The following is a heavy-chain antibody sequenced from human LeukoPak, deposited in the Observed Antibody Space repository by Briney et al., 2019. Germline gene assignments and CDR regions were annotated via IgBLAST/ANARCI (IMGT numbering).Heavy chain of an antibody. CDR1: GDTFSSYA. V-gene: IGHV1-69*04. CDR2: IIPILGIA. J-gene: IGHJ4*02. CDR3: ASGYVTVSTALFDY. D-gene: IGHD5-12*01. Sequence: SVKVSCKASGDTFSSYAISWVRQAPGQGLEWMGRIIPILGIANYAQKFQGRVTITADKSTSTAYMELSSLRSEDTAVYYCASGYVTVSTALFDYWGQGTLVTVSS.